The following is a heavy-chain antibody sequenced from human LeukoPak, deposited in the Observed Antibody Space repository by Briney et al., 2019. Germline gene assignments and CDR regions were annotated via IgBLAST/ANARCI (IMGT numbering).Heavy chain of an antibody. J-gene: IGHJ3*02. Sequence: SETLSLTCTVSGGSTSSYYWSWIRQPPGKGLEWIGYIYYSGSTNYNPSLKSRVTISVDTSKNQFSLKLSSVTAADTAVYYCAREGYYDFWSGYSDDAFDIWGQGTMVTASS. CDR1: GGSTSSYY. D-gene: IGHD3-3*01. CDR3: AREGYYDFWSGYSDDAFDI. CDR2: IYYSGST. V-gene: IGHV4-59*12.